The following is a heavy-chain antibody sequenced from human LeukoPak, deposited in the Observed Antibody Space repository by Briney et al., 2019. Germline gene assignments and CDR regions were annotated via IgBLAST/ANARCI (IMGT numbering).Heavy chain of an antibody. D-gene: IGHD5-18*01. CDR3: PKGGYRDFDY. J-gene: IGHJ4*02. CDR1: GFTFSYYG. CDR2: ISGSGGST. V-gene: IGHV3-23*01. Sequence: GASLLLSCAASGFTFSYYGMDWVRQAPGKGVERVTAISGSGGSTYYADSVKGRFTISRDHSKDALYLQMNSLRVEFTALYYCPKGGYRDFDYWGQGTLVTVSS.